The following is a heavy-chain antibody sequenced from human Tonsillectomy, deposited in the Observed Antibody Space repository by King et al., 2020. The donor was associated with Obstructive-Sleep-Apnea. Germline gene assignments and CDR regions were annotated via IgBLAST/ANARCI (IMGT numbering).Heavy chain of an antibody. Sequence: VQLVESGGGLVQPGGSLRLSCAASGFTFSSYWMSWVRQAPGKGLEWVANIKQDGSEKYYVDSVKGRFTISRDNAKNSLYLQMNSLRAEDTAVYYCARFLNRQLLMWIYFDYWGQGTLVTVSS. CDR3: ARFLNRQLLMWIYFDY. V-gene: IGHV3-7*03. J-gene: IGHJ4*02. D-gene: IGHD5-12*01. CDR1: GFTFSSYW. CDR2: IKQDGSEK.